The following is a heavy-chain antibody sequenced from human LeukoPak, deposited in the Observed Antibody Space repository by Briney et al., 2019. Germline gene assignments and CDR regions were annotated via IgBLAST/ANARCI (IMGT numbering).Heavy chain of an antibody. CDR1: GFTFNSYA. CDR2: ISGSGDYT. J-gene: IGHJ4*02. Sequence: GGSLRLSCAASGFTFNSYAMSWVRQAPGKGLEWVSAISGSGDYTYYADSVKGRFTISRDNSKNTLYLQMNSLRAEDTAVYYCARDYYDSSGYLDYWGQGTLVTVSS. V-gene: IGHV3-23*01. CDR3: ARDYYDSSGYLDY. D-gene: IGHD3-22*01.